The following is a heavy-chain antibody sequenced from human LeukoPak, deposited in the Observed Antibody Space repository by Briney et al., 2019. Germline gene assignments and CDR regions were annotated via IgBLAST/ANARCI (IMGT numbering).Heavy chain of an antibody. D-gene: IGHD3-3*01. CDR2: ISYDGSNK. Sequence: GGPLRLSCAASGFSFSKYAMHWVRQAPGKGLEWVAVISYDGSNKYYADSVKGRFTISRDNSKNTLYLQMNSLRAEDTAVYYCAKEYYDFWSGSLPYFDYWGQGTLVTVSS. J-gene: IGHJ4*02. CDR3: AKEYYDFWSGSLPYFDY. CDR1: GFSFSKYA. V-gene: IGHV3-30*04.